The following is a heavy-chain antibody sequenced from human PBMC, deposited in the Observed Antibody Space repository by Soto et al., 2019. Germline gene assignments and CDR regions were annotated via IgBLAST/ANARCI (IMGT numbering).Heavy chain of an antibody. CDR2: IYASGNT. CDR1: GGSISSDY. Sequence: QVQLQESGPGLVKPSETLSLTCTVSGGSISSDYWSWIRQPAGKGLEWIGRIYASGNTKYNPSLKSRVAMSVDTSKNQFSLKLRSVTAADTAVYYCARGIANITGYDYWGQGTLVTVAS. J-gene: IGHJ4*02. CDR3: ARGIANITGYDY. D-gene: IGHD5-12*01. V-gene: IGHV4-4*07.